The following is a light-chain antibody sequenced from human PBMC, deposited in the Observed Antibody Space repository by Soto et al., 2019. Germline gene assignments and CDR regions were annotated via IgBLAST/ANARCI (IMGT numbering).Light chain of an antibody. CDR2: WAS. CDR1: QSGLYSSKDKNY. J-gene: IGKJ4*01. V-gene: IGKV4-1*01. CDR3: QQYYSTPLT. Sequence: DIVMTQSPDSLAVSLGERATINCKSSQSGLYSSKDKNYLAWYQQKPGQPPKLLIYWASTRESGGPDRFSGSGSGTDFTLTISSLQAEDGAVYYCQQYYSTPLTFGGGTKVEIK.